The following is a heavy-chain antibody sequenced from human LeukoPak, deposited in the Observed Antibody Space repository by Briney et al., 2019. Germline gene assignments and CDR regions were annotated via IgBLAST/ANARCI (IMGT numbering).Heavy chain of an antibody. CDR1: GFTFSSYA. CDR2: ISGSGGST. V-gene: IGHV3-23*01. CDR3: ARGPKGKYYFDY. Sequence: GGSLRLSCAASGFTFSSYAMSWVRQAPGKGLEWVSAISGSGGSTYYADSVKGRFTISRDSSKNTLYLQMNSLRAEDTAVYYCARGPKGKYYFDYWGQGTLVTVSS. J-gene: IGHJ4*02.